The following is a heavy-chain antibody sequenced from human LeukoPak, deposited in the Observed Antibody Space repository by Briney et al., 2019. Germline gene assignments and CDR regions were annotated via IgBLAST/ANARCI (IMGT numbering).Heavy chain of an antibody. V-gene: IGHV3-23*01. D-gene: IGHD4-23*01. Sequence: GGSLRLSCAASGFTFTRYAMNWVRQAPGKGLEWVSAISGIGGSTYYADSVKGRFTISRDKSKNTLYLQMNSLRAEDTAVYYCAKDRDYGGNSGGYFDLWGRGTLVTVSS. CDR1: GFTFTRYA. CDR3: AKDRDYGGNSGGYFDL. CDR2: ISGIGGST. J-gene: IGHJ2*01.